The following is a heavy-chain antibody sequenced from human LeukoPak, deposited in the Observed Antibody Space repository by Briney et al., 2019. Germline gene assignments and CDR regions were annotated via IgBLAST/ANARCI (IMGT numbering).Heavy chain of an antibody. Sequence: ASVKVSCKASGYTFASYGISWVRQAPGQGLEWMGWISAYDGNTNYAQKLQGRVTMTTDASTSIAYMELRSLKSDDTAVYYCARAPPHYYDSDVPSDYWGQGTLVTVSS. CDR1: GYTFASYG. J-gene: IGHJ4*02. V-gene: IGHV1-18*01. CDR2: ISAYDGNT. CDR3: ARAPPHYYDSDVPSDY. D-gene: IGHD3-22*01.